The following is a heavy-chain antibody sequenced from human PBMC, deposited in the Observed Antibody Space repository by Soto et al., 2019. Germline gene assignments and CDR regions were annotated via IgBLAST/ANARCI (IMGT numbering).Heavy chain of an antibody. D-gene: IGHD6-19*01. J-gene: IGHJ4*02. CDR2: INHSGST. CDR3: ARQVDGWAPGYFDY. V-gene: IGHV4-34*01. CDR1: GGSFSGYY. Sequence: PSETLSLTCAVYGGSFSGYYWTWIRQPPGTGLEWIGEINHSGSTNYNPSLKSRVTISVDTSKNQFSLKLTSVTAADTAVYYCARQVDGWAPGYFDYWGQGTLVTVSS.